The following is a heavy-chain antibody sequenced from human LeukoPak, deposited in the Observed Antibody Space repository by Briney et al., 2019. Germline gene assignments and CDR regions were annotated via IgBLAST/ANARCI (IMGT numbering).Heavy chain of an antibody. D-gene: IGHD3-3*01. V-gene: IGHV4-31*03. CDR1: GSPISSCGYY. CDR2: IYYTGST. Sequence: SETLSLTCTVSGSPISSCGYYWSWIRQHPGKGLDCIGYIYYTGSTSYNPSLKTRVTISVVTSKNQFSLQLSSVTAADTAVYYCARGGNYDFWRGYHIPYYFDYWGQGTLVTVSS. J-gene: IGHJ4*02. CDR3: ARGGNYDFWRGYHIPYYFDY.